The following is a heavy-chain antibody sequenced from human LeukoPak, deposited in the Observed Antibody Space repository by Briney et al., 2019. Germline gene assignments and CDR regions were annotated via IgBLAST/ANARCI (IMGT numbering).Heavy chain of an antibody. D-gene: IGHD5-12*01. CDR3: ARVGPRRDGYNYVY. CDR2: INPNSGGT. CDR1: GYTFTGYY. Sequence: ASVKVSCKASGYTFTGYYMHWVRRAPGQGLEWMGWINPNSGGTNYAQKFQGRVTMTRDTSISTAYMELSRLRSDDTAVYYCARVGPRRDGYNYVYWGQGTLVTVSS. V-gene: IGHV1-2*02. J-gene: IGHJ4*02.